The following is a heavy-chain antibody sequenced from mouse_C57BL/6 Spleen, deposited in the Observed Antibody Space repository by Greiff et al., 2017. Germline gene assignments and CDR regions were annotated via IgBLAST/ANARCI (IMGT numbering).Heavy chain of an antibody. D-gene: IGHD2-1*01. CDR3: ARALYGNYVPYYAMDY. CDR1: GYTFTDSN. CDR2: INPNNGGT. V-gene: IGHV1-22*01. Sequence: DVQLQESGPELVKPGASVKMSCKASGYTFTDSNMHWVKQSHGKSLEWIGYINPNNGGTSYNQKFKGKATLTVNKSSSTAYMELRSLTSEESAVYYCARALYGNYVPYYAMDYWGQGTSGTVSS. J-gene: IGHJ4*01.